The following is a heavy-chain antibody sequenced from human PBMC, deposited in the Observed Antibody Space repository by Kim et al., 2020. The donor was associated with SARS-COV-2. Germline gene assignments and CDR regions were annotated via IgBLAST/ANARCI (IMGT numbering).Heavy chain of an antibody. CDR3: ARVGAVSPINYYYYGMDV. Sequence: SETLSLTCTVSGDSISSYYWSWIRQPPGKGLEWIGYVYYSGSTEYNPSLKSRVTISLDSSNSQFARRLSSVTAADTATYYCARVGAVSPINYYYYGMDVWGQGPTVTVSS. CDR1: GDSISSYY. V-gene: IGHV4-59*01. D-gene: IGHD2-21*02. J-gene: IGHJ6*02. CDR2: VYYSGST.